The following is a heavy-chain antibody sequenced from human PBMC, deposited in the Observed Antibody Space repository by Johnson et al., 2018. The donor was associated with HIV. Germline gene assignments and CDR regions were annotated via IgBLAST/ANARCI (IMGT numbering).Heavy chain of an antibody. V-gene: IGHV3-64*01. D-gene: IGHD7-27*01. CDR1: GFTFSSYA. CDR2: ISSDGYRT. CDR3: ARALSHWGQDAFEI. J-gene: IGHJ3*02. Sequence: VQLVESGGGFVQPGGSLRLSCAASGFTFSSYAMHWVRQAPGKGLEYVSGISSDGYRTYYANSVKGRFTISRDNAKNTLYLQMGSLRGEDKAVYSCARALSHWGQDAFEIWGQGTMVTVSA.